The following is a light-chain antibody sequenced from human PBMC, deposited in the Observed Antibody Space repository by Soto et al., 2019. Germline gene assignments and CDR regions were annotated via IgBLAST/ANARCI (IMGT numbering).Light chain of an antibody. V-gene: IGKV1-5*03. J-gene: IGKJ1*01. CDR1: QSISTY. Sequence: DIQMTQFTSTLPAAAGGRVANTYRASQSISTYLAWYQQKPGKAPKLLIYKASSLESGVPSRFSGSGSGAEFTLTISSLQPDDFATYYCQQYNTYSRTFGQGTKVDIK. CDR2: KAS. CDR3: QQYNTYSRT.